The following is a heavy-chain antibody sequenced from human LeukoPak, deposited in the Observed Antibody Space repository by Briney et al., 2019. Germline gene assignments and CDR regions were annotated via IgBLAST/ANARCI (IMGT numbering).Heavy chain of an antibody. J-gene: IGHJ4*02. CDR1: GFTFSSYA. CDR2: ISGSGGST. V-gene: IGHV3-23*01. Sequence: GGSLRLSCAASGFTFSSYAMSWVRQAPGKGLEWVSAISGSGGSTYYADSVKGRFTISRDNSKNTLYLQMNCLRAEDMAVYYCAKVKSVIAAVYFDYWGQGTLVTVSS. D-gene: IGHD6-13*01. CDR3: AKVKSVIAAVYFDY.